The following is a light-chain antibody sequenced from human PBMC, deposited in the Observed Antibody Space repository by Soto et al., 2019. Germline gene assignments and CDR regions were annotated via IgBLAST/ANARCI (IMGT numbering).Light chain of an antibody. Sequence: DIQMTQSPSSLSASAGDTVTITCRASQSIYIYLNWYQQTPGKAPNLLIFGASTLQSGVPSRFSGSGSGTDFTLTISGLQPEDFATYYCQQSYSPITFGQGTRLEIK. V-gene: IGKV1-39*01. CDR1: QSIYIY. CDR2: GAS. CDR3: QQSYSPIT. J-gene: IGKJ5*01.